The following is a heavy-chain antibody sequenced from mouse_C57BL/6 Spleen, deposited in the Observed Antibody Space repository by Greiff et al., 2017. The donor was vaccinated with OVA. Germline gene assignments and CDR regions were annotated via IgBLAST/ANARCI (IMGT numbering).Heavy chain of an antibody. V-gene: IGHV5-4*01. CDR3: ARDRGAKLERYFDV. CDR2: ISDGGSYT. Sequence: EVKLVESGGGLVKPGGSLKLSCAASGFTFSSYAMSWVRQTPEKRLEWVATISDGGSYTYYPDNVKGRFTISRDNAKNNLYLQMSHRKSEDTAMYYCARDRGAKLERYFDVWGTGTTVTVSS. D-gene: IGHD1-3*01. J-gene: IGHJ1*03. CDR1: GFTFSSYA.